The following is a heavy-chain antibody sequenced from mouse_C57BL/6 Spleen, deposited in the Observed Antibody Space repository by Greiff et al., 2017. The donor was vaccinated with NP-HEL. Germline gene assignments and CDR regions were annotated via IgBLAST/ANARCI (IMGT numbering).Heavy chain of an antibody. Sequence: EVQLQQSGAELVKPGASVKLSCKASGYSFTTYYMHWVKQSPGQSLEWIGIINPNYSTTSYNQKFKGKATLTVDQSSSTDYMQLSSLTSEDSAVYCGARCYWCSRHNGAVDDWGKGTTVTVSS. V-gene: IGHV1-39*01. CDR2: INPNYSTT. CDR3: ARCYWCSRHNGAVDD. CDR1: GYSFTTYY. J-gene: IGHJ4*01. D-gene: IGHD1-1*01.